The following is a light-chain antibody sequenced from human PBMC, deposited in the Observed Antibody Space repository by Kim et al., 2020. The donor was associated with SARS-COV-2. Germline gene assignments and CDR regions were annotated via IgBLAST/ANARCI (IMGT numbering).Light chain of an antibody. J-gene: IGLJ3*02. V-gene: IGLV2-18*02. CDR1: SSDVGSYNR. Sequence: GQSGTISCNGTSSDVGSYNRVSWYQQPPGTAPKLMIYEVSNRPSGVPDRFSGSKSGNTASLTISGLQAEDEADYYCSSYTSRSTWVFGGGTKVTVL. CDR3: SSYTSRSTWV. CDR2: EVS.